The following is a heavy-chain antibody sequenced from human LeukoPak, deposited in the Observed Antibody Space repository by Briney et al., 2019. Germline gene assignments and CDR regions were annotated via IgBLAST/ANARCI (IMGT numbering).Heavy chain of an antibody. V-gene: IGHV3-9*01. D-gene: IGHD1-7*01. CDR3: AKDPVITGTKLGTNWFDP. J-gene: IGHJ5*02. CDR2: ISWNSGSI. CDR1: GFTFDDYA. Sequence: PGRSLRLSCAASGFTFDDYAMHWVRQAPGKGLEWVSGISWNSGSIGYADSVKGRFTISRDNAKNSLYLQMNSLRAEDTALYYCAKDPVITGTKLGTNWFDPWGQGTLVTVSS.